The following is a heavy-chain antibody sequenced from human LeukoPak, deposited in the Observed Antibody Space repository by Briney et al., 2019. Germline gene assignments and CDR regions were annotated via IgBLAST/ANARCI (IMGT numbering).Heavy chain of an antibody. CDR3: ARGKGENYYYYYYMDV. CDR2: IYSGGST. Sequence: GGSLRLSCAASGFTVGSNYLSWVRQAPGKGLEWVSVIYSGGSTYYADSVKGRFTISRDNSKNTLYLQMNSLRAEDTAVYYCARGKGENYYYYYYMDVWGKGTTVTVSS. V-gene: IGHV3-66*02. J-gene: IGHJ6*03. CDR1: GFTVGSNY. D-gene: IGHD3-10*01.